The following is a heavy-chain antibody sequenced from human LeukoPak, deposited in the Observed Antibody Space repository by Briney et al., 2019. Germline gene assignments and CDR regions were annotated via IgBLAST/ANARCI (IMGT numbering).Heavy chain of an antibody. Sequence: GGSLRLSCAASGFTFSNAWMSWVRQAPGKGLEWVGRIKSKTDGGTTDYAAPVKGKFTISRDDSKNTLYLQMNSLKTEDTAVYYCTTGLGDYNYYYYYYMDVWGKGTTVTISS. D-gene: IGHD4-17*01. CDR1: GFTFSNAW. V-gene: IGHV3-15*01. CDR2: IKSKTDGGTT. J-gene: IGHJ6*03. CDR3: TTGLGDYNYYYYYYMDV.